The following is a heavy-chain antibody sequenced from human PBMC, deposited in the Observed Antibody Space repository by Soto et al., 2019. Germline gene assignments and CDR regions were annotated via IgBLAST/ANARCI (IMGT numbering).Heavy chain of an antibody. CDR1: GFVFKDSS. J-gene: IGHJ4*02. CDR2: IRDRAYNYAT. CDR3: TRLISAAQDY. D-gene: IGHD3-10*01. Sequence: EVLLVESGGGLVQPGGSLKLSCEASGFVFKDSSIHWVRQASGKGLEWVGRIRDRAYNYATAYAASVKGRFPISRDDSNNKAYLQMDSLKTEDPAIYYCTRLISAAQDYWGQGTLVTVSS. V-gene: IGHV3-73*01.